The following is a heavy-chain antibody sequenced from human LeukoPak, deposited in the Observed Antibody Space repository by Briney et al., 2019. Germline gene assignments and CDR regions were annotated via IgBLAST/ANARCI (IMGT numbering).Heavy chain of an antibody. Sequence: PSETLSLTCAVYGGSFSGYYWSWIRQPPGKGLEWIGEINHSGSTNYNPSLKSRVTISVDTSKNQFSLKLSSVTAADTAVYYCARQDCSGGSCYYYGMDVWGQGTTVAVSS. V-gene: IGHV4-34*01. CDR1: GGSFSGYY. D-gene: IGHD2-15*01. CDR3: ARQDCSGGSCYYYGMDV. CDR2: INHSGST. J-gene: IGHJ6*02.